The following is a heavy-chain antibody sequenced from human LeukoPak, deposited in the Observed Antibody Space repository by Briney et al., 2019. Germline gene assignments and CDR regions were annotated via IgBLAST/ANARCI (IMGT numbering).Heavy chain of an antibody. CDR1: GFTFSSYA. V-gene: IGHV3-23*01. D-gene: IGHD3-10*01. CDR3: ARDKAMVRGVIGY. J-gene: IGHJ4*02. Sequence: GGSLRLSCAASGFTFSSYAMTWVRQAPGKGLEWVSSISGSGDYTNYAGSVKGRFTISRDNAKNSLYLQMNSLRAEDTAVYYCARDKAMVRGVIGYWGQGTLVTVSS. CDR2: ISGSGDYT.